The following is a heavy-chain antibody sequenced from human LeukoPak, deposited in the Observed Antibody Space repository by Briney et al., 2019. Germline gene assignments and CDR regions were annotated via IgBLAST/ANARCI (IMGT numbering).Heavy chain of an antibody. D-gene: IGHD3-16*01. J-gene: IGHJ4*02. CDR3: ARGWAERGFDY. Sequence: GSLRLPCSASGFTVISNYMSWVRPAPGKGVEGVSVIYSGCSTYYADSVKGRFTIYRDNSKNTLYLQMNSLRAEDTAIYYCARGWAERGFDYWGKGTLVTVSS. V-gene: IGHV3-53*01. CDR1: GFTVISNY. CDR2: IYSGCST.